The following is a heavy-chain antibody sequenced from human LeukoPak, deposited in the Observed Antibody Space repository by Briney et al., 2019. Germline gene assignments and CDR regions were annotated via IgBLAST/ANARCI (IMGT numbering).Heavy chain of an antibody. CDR3: ASARHDIVVVPAALYGMDV. D-gene: IGHD2-2*01. J-gene: IGHJ6*02. Sequence: GGSLRLSCAASGFTFSSYAMHWVRQAPGKGLEWVAVISYDGSNKYYADSVKGRFTISRDNSKNTLYLQMNSLRAEDTAVYYCASARHDIVVVPAALYGMDVWGQGTTVTVSS. V-gene: IGHV3-30-3*01. CDR1: GFTFSSYA. CDR2: ISYDGSNK.